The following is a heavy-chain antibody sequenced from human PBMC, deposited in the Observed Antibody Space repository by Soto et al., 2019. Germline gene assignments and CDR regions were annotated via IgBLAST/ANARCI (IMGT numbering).Heavy chain of an antibody. D-gene: IGHD5-18*01. CDR1: GGTFNSFA. J-gene: IGHJ6*02. CDR2: VIPNFETT. Sequence: QVQLVQSGAEVKKPGSSVKVSCNTSGGTFNSFAISWVRQAPGQGLEWMGGVIPNFETTYYAQKFQGRLTIAADESTATAYMELSSLRSEDTAVYYCARAQGLYVHTGMVIDYYGMDVWGQGTTVTVSS. CDR3: ARAQGLYVHTGMVIDYYGMDV. V-gene: IGHV1-69*01.